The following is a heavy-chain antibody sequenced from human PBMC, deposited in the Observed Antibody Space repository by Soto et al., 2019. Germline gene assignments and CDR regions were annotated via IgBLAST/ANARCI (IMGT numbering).Heavy chain of an antibody. D-gene: IGHD6-19*01. Sequence: EVQLVESGGGVVQPGRSLRLSCAASGFTFDDYAMHWVRQAPGKGLEWVAGISCNSGSIGYADSVKGRFTISRDNAKNSLYLQMNSLRAEDTALYYCAKAIHSSGWYFHPIDIWGPGTMVTVSS. CDR2: ISCNSGSI. V-gene: IGHV3-9*01. CDR3: AKAIHSSGWYFHPIDI. CDR1: GFTFDDYA. J-gene: IGHJ3*02.